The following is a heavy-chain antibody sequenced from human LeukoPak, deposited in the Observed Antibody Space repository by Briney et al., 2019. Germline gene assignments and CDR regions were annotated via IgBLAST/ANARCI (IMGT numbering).Heavy chain of an antibody. J-gene: IGHJ3*02. CDR3: ASIITDNAFDI. CDR2: IYTSGST. Sequence: PSETLSLTCTVSGGSISSGSYYWSWIRQPAGKGLEWIGRIYTSGSTNYNPSLKSRVTISVDTSKNQFSLQLSSVTAADTAVYYCASIITDNAFDIWGQGTMVTVSS. D-gene: IGHD3-10*01. CDR1: GGSISSGSYY. V-gene: IGHV4-61*02.